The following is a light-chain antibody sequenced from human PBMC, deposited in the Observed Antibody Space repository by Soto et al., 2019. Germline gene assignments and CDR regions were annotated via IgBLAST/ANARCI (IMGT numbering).Light chain of an antibody. J-gene: IGKJ4*01. V-gene: IGKV3-11*01. CDR3: QQRSNLLT. CDR2: EAS. CDR1: QSVSSY. Sequence: EIVLTQSPATLSLSPGERATLSCRASQSVSSYLAWYQQKPGQAPRLLIYEASNRATGIPARFSGSGSGTDFTLTISSLEPEDLAVYYCQQRSNLLTFGGGTKVDIK.